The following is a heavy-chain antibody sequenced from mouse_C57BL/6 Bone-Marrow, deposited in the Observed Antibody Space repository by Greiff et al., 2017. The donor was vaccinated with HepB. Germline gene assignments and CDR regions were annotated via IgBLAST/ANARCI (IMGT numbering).Heavy chain of an antibody. CDR2: IYPRSGNT. J-gene: IGHJ3*01. CDR1: GYTFTSYG. D-gene: IGHD1-1*01. V-gene: IGHV1-81*01. CDR3: ARDYYYGSSCGWFAY. Sequence: QVQLKESGAELARPGASVKLSCKASGYTFTSYGISWVKQRPGQGLEWIGEIYPRSGNTYYHEKFKGKDTLTADKSSSKEYMELRSLTSEDSAVYFCARDYYYGSSCGWFAYWGQGTLVTVSA.